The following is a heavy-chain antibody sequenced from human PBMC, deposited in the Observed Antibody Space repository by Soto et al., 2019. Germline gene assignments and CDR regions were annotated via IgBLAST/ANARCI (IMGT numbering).Heavy chain of an antibody. J-gene: IGHJ6*02. V-gene: IGHV4-31*03. CDR3: GGGAVRTYYYGMDV. Sequence: LSLPRTFSCGSISTGGYYWSWIPPHPGKGLEWIGYIYYSGSTYYNPSLKSRVTISVDTSKNQFSLKLSSVTAADTAVYYCGGGAVRTYYYGMDVWGQGTTVTVSS. CDR1: CGSISTGGYY. D-gene: IGHD3-10*01. CDR2: IYYSGST.